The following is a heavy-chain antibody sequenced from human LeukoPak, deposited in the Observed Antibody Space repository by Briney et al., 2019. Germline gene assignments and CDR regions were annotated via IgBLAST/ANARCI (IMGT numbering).Heavy chain of an antibody. D-gene: IGHD2-15*01. J-gene: IGHJ4*02. Sequence: PSETLSLTCTVSGGSISSGSYYWSWIRQPPGKGLEWIGSIYYSGSTYYNPSLKSRVTISVDTSKNQFSLKLSSVTAADTAVYYCARSLKRYCSGGSCYLPSEGGYYFDYWGQGTLVTVSS. CDR1: GGSISSGSYY. V-gene: IGHV4-39*07. CDR3: ARSLKRYCSGGSCYLPSEGGYYFDY. CDR2: IYYSGST.